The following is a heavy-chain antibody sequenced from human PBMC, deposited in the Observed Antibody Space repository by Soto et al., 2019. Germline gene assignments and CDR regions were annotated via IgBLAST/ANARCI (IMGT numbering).Heavy chain of an antibody. CDR3: ARTGDGHHDFLDY. CDR2: INQDGNED. Sequence: VHLEESGGGLVQPGGSRRLSCAASGFPFSSYWMNGARRAQGKGLEWVANINQDGNEDNLLDSVKGRFTISRDNAKNSFFLQMNSLRVDDTAVYYCARTGDGHHDFLDYWGQGALVSVSS. CDR1: GFPFSSYW. J-gene: IGHJ4*02. D-gene: IGHD1-1*01. V-gene: IGHV3-7*01.